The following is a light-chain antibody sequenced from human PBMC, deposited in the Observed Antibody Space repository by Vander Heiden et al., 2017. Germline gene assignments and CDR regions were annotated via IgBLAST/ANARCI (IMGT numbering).Light chain of an antibody. Sequence: EIVLTPSPGTLSLSPGERATLSCRASQSVSSSYLAWYQQKPGQPPRLLIYAAYSGSGTDFTLTISRLEPEDFAVYYCQQYGISGLTFGGGTKVEI. CDR1: QSVSSSY. V-gene: IGKV3-20*01. CDR3: QQYGISGLT. CDR2: AA. J-gene: IGKJ4*01.